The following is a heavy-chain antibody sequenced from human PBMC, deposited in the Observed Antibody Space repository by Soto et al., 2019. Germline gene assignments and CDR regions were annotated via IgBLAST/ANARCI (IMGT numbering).Heavy chain of an antibody. CDR2: ISVSGGST. Sequence: LRLSCAASGFTFRNYAMNRVRQAPGKGLEWVSGISVSGGSTYYADSVKGRFTVSRDNSKSTVFLQMNSLRAEDTAVYFCAKGMYYYDSSGYRLFDYWGQGTLVTDSS. CDR3: AKGMYYYDSSGYRLFDY. CDR1: GFTFRNYA. J-gene: IGHJ4*02. V-gene: IGHV3-23*01. D-gene: IGHD3-22*01.